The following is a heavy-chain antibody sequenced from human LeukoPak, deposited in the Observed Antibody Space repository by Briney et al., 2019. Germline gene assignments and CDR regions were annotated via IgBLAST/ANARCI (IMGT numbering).Heavy chain of an antibody. D-gene: IGHD6-19*01. CDR2: IYSGGST. CDR1: GFTVSCNY. J-gene: IGHJ4*02. V-gene: IGHV3-53*01. Sequence: PGGSLRLSCAASGFTVSCNYMSWVRQAPGKRLEWVSVIYSGGSTYYADSVKGRFTISRDNSKNTLYLQMNSLRAEDTAVYYCARDRSSVWGLGYWGQGTLVTVSS. CDR3: ARDRSSVWGLGY.